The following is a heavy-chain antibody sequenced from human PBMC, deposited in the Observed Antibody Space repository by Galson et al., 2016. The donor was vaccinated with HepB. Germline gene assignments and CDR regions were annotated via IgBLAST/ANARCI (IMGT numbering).Heavy chain of an antibody. Sequence: SLRLSCAASGFTFESFGMHWVRQAPGKGLEWVAVIFFDGTNKIYADSVKGRFSISRDNSKSTVYLQMNILRAEDTAVYYCARAAAIGQLDWFDPWGQGTLVTVSS. V-gene: IGHV3-30*12. J-gene: IGHJ5*02. D-gene: IGHD2-2*01. CDR2: IFFDGTNK. CDR1: GFTFESFG. CDR3: ARAAAIGQLDWFDP.